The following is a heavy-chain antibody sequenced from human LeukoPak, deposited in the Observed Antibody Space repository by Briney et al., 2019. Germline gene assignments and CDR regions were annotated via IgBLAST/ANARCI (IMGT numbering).Heavy chain of an antibody. CDR3: ARASVEMAATYYFDY. Sequence: SETLSLTCTVSGSSISNNYYWGWIRQPPGKGPEWIGNMHHSGSTYYNPSLKSRVTISVDTSKNQFSLKLSSVTAADTAVYYCARASVEMAATYYFDYWGQGTLVTVSS. CDR1: GSSISNNYY. J-gene: IGHJ4*02. D-gene: IGHD5-24*01. V-gene: IGHV4-38-2*02. CDR2: MHHSGST.